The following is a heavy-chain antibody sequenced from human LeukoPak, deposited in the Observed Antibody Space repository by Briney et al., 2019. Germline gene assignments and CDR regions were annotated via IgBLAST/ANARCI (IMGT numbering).Heavy chain of an antibody. Sequence: GRSLRLSCAASGFTFSSYSMNWVRQDPGKWLEWVSSISSSSSYIYYADSVKGRFTISRDNAKNSLYLQMNSLRAEDTAVYYCARDGSGTVDAFDIWGQGTMVTVSS. CDR2: ISSSSSYI. V-gene: IGHV3-21*01. D-gene: IGHD3-10*01. CDR1: GFTFSSYS. J-gene: IGHJ3*02. CDR3: ARDGSGTVDAFDI.